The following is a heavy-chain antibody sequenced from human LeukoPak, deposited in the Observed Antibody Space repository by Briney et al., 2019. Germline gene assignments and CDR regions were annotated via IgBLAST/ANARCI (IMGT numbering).Heavy chain of an antibody. V-gene: IGHV1-8*01. CDR3: ARSGIPNYYYYGMGV. D-gene: IGHD1-14*01. J-gene: IGHJ6*02. Sequence: ASVKVSCKASGYTFTSYDINWVRQATGQGLEWMGWMNPNSGNTGYAQKFQGRVTMTRNTSISTAYMELSSLRSEDTAVYYCARSGIPNYYYYGMGVWGQGTTVTVSS. CDR1: GYTFTSYD. CDR2: MNPNSGNT.